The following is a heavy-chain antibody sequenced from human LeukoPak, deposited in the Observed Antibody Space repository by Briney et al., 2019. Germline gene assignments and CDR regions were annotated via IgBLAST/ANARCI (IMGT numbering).Heavy chain of an antibody. J-gene: IGHJ6*03. Sequence: SVKVSCKASGGTFSSYAISWVRQAPGQGLEWMGGIIPIFGTANYAQKFQGRVTITADESTSTAYMELSSLRSEDTAVYYCGRADFWSGYPPLYYYYYMDVWGKGTTATVSS. D-gene: IGHD3-3*01. CDR1: GGTFSSYA. CDR3: GRADFWSGYPPLYYYYYMDV. CDR2: IIPIFGTA. V-gene: IGHV1-69*13.